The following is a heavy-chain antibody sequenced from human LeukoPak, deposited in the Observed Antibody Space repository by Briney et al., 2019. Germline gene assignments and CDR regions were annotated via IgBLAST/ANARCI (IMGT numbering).Heavy chain of an antibody. Sequence: SETLSLTCAVYGGSFSGYYWSWIRQPPGKGLEWIGEINHSGSTNYIPSLKSRVTISVDTSKNQFSLKLSSVTAADTAVYYCARAGLGYCSSTSCLKPRFDPWGQGTLVTVSS. J-gene: IGHJ5*02. V-gene: IGHV4-34*01. CDR1: GGSFSGYY. CDR3: ARAGLGYCSSTSCLKPRFDP. D-gene: IGHD2-2*01. CDR2: INHSGST.